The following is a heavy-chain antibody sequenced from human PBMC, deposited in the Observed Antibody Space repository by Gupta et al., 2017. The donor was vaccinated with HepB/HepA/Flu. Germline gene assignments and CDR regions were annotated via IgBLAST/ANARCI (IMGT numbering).Heavy chain of an antibody. CDR2: IKQDGSEK. Sequence: GNIKQDGSEKYYVDSVKGRFTISRDNAKNSLYLQMNSLRAEDTAVYYCARDGGVRTTWVYWGQGTLVTVSS. V-gene: IGHV3-7*01. CDR3: ARDGGVRTTWVY. D-gene: IGHD4-17*01. J-gene: IGHJ4*02.